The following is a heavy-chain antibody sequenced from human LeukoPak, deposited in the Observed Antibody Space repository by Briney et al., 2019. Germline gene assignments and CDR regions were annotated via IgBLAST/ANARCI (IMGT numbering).Heavy chain of an antibody. D-gene: IGHD2-15*01. CDR3: ARDSGCSGGSCYSVLDY. J-gene: IGHJ4*02. CDR2: IYYSGST. V-gene: IGHV4-31*03. Sequence: SETLSLTCTVSGGSISSGGYYGSWIRQHPGKGLEWIGYIYYSGSTYYNPSLKSRVTISVDTSKNQFSLKLSSVTAADTAVYYCARDSGCSGGSCYSVLDYWGQGTLVTVSS. CDR1: GGSISSGGYY.